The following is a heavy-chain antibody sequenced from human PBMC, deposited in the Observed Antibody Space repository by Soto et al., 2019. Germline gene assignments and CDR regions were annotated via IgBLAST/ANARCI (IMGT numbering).Heavy chain of an antibody. V-gene: IGHV1-18*01. Sequence: QVQLVQSGAEVKKPGASVKVSCKASGYTFTSYGISWVRQAPGQGLEWMGWISAYNGNTNYAQKLQGRVTMTTDTSTSTAYMELRSLRSDDTAVYYCARDRDREDYIVVADAFDIWGQGTMVTVSS. CDR1: GYTFTSYG. D-gene: IGHD2-15*01. CDR2: ISAYNGNT. J-gene: IGHJ3*02. CDR3: ARDRDREDYIVVADAFDI.